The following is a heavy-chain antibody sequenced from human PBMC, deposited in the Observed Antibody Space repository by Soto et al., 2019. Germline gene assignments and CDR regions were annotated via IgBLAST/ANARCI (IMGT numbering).Heavy chain of an antibody. CDR3: ARIYLPNYDFWSGYYWGYWFDP. D-gene: IGHD3-3*01. CDR2: ISAYYGNT. CDR1: GYTFTSYG. J-gene: IGHJ5*02. Sequence: ASVKVSCKASGYTFTSYGISRVRQAPGQRLEWMGWISAYYGNTNYAQKFQGRVTMTTDTSTSTAYMELRSLRSDDTAVYYCARIYLPNYDFWSGYYWGYWFDPWGQGTLVTVSS. V-gene: IGHV1-18*01.